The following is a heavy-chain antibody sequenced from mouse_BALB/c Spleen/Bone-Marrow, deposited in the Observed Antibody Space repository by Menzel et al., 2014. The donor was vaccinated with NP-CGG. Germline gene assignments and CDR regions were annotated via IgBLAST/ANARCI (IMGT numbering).Heavy chain of an antibody. D-gene: IGHD2-14*01. CDR3: ARYDVPAWFAD. V-gene: IGHV1-77*01. J-gene: IGHJ3*01. CDR1: GYTFTDSV. Sequence: QVHVKQSGPELVKPGASVKMSCKASGYTFTDSVIGWVKQRTGQGLEWIGEIYPGSGSTYYNEKFKGKATLTADKSSNTVYMQLSSLTSEDSAVYFCARYDVPAWFADWGQGTLVTVSA. CDR2: IYPGSGST.